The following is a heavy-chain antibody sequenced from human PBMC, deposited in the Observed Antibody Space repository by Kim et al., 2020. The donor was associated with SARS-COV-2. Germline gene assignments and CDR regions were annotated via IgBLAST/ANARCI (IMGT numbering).Heavy chain of an antibody. J-gene: IGHJ4*02. Sequence: YYNPSLERRLSISLDTSKNQFSLTLTSVTAADTAMYFCARAGKWQPYFDCWGRGVEVTVSS. V-gene: IGHV4-31*02. D-gene: IGHD1-26*01. CDR3: ARAGKWQPYFDC.